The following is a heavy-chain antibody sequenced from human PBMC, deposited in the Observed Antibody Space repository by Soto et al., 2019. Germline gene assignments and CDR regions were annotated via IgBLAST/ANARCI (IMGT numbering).Heavy chain of an antibody. V-gene: IGHV4-4*02. Sequence: SETLSLTCVVSGNSISTTNWWSWVRQSPGKGLEWIGEIYHSGSTNYNPSLKSRVTISVDKSKNQFSLKLSSVTAADTAVYYCARDVGYHQDGSPSGQFDFWGQGTLVTVSS. CDR2: IYHSGST. CDR3: ARDVGYHQDGSPSGQFDF. J-gene: IGHJ4*02. CDR1: GNSISTTNW. D-gene: IGHD3-22*01.